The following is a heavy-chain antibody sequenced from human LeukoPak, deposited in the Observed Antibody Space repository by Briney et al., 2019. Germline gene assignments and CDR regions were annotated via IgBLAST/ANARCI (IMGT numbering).Heavy chain of an antibody. Sequence: SETLSLTCTVSGGSISSYYWSWIRQPPGKGLEWIGYIYYSGSTNYNPSLKSRVTISVDTSKNQFSLKLSSVTAADTAVYYCARATLRIVVVPAAMGYWGQGTLVTVSS. J-gene: IGHJ4*02. CDR1: GGSISSYY. D-gene: IGHD2-2*01. CDR3: ARATLRIVVVPAAMGY. CDR2: IYYSGST. V-gene: IGHV4-59*01.